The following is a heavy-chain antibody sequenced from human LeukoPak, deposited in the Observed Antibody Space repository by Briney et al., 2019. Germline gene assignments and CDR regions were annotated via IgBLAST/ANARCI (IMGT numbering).Heavy chain of an antibody. Sequence: GGSLRLSCAASGFSFSRYGMKWVRQAPGKGLEWLSYIRSSDSTTYYADSVKGRFTISRDNAKNSLYLQMSSLRAEDTAVYYCARSQGGYSYGKIDYWGQGTLVTVSS. CDR1: GFSFSRYG. D-gene: IGHD5-18*01. J-gene: IGHJ4*02. CDR2: IRSSDSTT. CDR3: ARSQGGYSYGKIDY. V-gene: IGHV3-48*04.